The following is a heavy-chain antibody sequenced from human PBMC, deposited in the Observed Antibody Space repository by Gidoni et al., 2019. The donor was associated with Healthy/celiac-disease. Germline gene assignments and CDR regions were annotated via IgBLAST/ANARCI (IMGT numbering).Heavy chain of an antibody. CDR1: GFTFSSYG. V-gene: IGHV3-30*18. CDR3: AKDIAVAGTDYDYGMDV. D-gene: IGHD6-19*01. Sequence: QVQLVESGGGVVQPGRSLRLSCAASGFTFSSYGLHWVRQAPGKGLVWVAVIAYDGSNKYYADSVKGRFTISRDNSKNTLYLQMNSLRAEDTAVYYCAKDIAVAGTDYDYGMDVWGQGTTVTVSS. CDR2: IAYDGSNK. J-gene: IGHJ6*02.